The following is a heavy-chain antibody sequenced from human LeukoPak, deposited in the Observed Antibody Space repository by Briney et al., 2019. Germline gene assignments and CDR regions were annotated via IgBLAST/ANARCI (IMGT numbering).Heavy chain of an antibody. V-gene: IGHV7-4-1*02. J-gene: IGHJ4*02. CDR2: INTNTGNP. Sequence: GASVKLSCKASGYTFTSYAMNWVRQAPGQALEWMGWINTNTGNPMYAQGFTGRFVFSLDTSVSTAYLQISILKAEDTAVYYCARGNGRYFDWLLHNYWGQGTLVTVSS. CDR1: GYTFTSYA. D-gene: IGHD3-9*01. CDR3: ARGNGRYFDWLLHNY.